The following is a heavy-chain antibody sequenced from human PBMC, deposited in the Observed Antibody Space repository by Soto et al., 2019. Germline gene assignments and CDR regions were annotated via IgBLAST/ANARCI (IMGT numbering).Heavy chain of an antibody. Sequence: TSETLSLTCTVSGGSISRYHWSWVRQPPGKGLEWIGYIYYSGSTNYNPSLKSRVTISVDTSKNQFSLKLSSVTAADTAVYYCARGFYYYDSSGYLYYFDYWGQGTLVTVSS. V-gene: IGHV4-59*01. J-gene: IGHJ4*02. CDR3: ARGFYYYDSSGYLYYFDY. D-gene: IGHD3-22*01. CDR1: GGSISRYH. CDR2: IYYSGST.